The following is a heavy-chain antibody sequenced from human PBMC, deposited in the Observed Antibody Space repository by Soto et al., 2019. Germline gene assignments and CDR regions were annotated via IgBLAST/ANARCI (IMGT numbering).Heavy chain of an antibody. CDR1: GYTFTSYG. D-gene: IGHD3-10*01. Sequence: GASVKVSCKTSGYTFTSYGISWVRQATGQGFEWMGRMNPNSGNTGYAQKFQGRVTMTRNTSISTDYMELSSLRSEDTAVYYCAIGITMVRGVIIQYFQHWGRGTLVTVSS. CDR2: MNPNSGNT. V-gene: IGHV1-8*02. J-gene: IGHJ1*01. CDR3: AIGITMVRGVIIQYFQH.